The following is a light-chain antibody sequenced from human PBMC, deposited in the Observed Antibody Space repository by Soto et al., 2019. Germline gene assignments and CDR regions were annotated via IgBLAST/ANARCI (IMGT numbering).Light chain of an antibody. CDR2: GAS. Sequence: EVVMTQSPAPVSVSPGEGVTLSCRASQTISNDLAWYQQKPGQAPRLLIYGASTRATGVPARFSGGGSGTEFTLPISSLQSEDFAFYYCQQNNKWPPVTFGGGTKVEIK. CDR3: QQNNKWPPVT. J-gene: IGKJ4*01. CDR1: QTISND. V-gene: IGKV3-15*01.